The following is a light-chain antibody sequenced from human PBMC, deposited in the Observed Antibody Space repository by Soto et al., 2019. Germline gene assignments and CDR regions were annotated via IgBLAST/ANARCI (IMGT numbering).Light chain of an antibody. CDR1: QSVLYGSTNKNF. V-gene: IGKV4-1*01. CDR3: QQYYSTPWT. CDR2: WAS. Sequence: DIVMTQSPDSLAVSLGGRATINCKSSQSVLYGSTNKNFLAWYQQKPGQPPKLLIYWASTRESGVPDRFSGSGSGADFTLTISSLQAEDVAVYYCQQYYSTPWTFGQGTKVQIK. J-gene: IGKJ1*01.